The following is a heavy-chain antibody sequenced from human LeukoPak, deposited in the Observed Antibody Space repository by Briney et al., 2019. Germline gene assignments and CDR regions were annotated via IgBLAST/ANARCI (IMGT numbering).Heavy chain of an antibody. CDR2: INGDTGNT. D-gene: IGHD2/OR15-2a*01. CDR1: GYTFSTYS. J-gene: IGHJ4*02. V-gene: IGHV1-3*01. CDR3: ARSSNIPFDY. Sequence: ASVKVYCKASGYTFSTYSIHWVRQAPAQRLEWMGWINGDTGNTMYSQKFQGRVTFTRDTGASTAYMEVSSLRSEDTALYYCARSSNIPFDYWGQGTLVTVSS.